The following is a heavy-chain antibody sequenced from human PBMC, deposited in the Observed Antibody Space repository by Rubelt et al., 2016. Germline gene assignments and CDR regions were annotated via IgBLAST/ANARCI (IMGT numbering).Heavy chain of an antibody. V-gene: IGHV3-NL1*01. Sequence: GGGVVQPGRSLRLPCAASGLTFSSYGMHWVRQAPGRGLEWVSAISGNGDSTYYADSVKGRFTISRDTSKNTLYPQMNSLRAEDTAVYYCARDLRIVGATTRYYYYGMDVWGQGTTVTVSS. CDR1: GLTFSSYG. J-gene: IGHJ6*02. D-gene: IGHD1-26*01. CDR3: ARDLRIVGATTRYYYYGMDV. CDR2: ISGNGDST.